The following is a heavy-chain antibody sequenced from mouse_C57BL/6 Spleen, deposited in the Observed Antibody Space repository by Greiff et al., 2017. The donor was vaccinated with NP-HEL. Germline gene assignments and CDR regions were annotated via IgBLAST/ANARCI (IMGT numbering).Heavy chain of an antibody. CDR1: GYSITSGYY. Sequence: DVKLQESGPGLVKPSQSLSLTCSVTGYSITSGYYWNWIRQFPGNKLEWMGYISYDGSNNYNPSLKNRISITRDTSKNQFFLKLNSVTTEDTATYYCARDREASMDYWGQGTSVTVSS. J-gene: IGHJ4*01. CDR3: ARDREASMDY. CDR2: ISYDGSN. D-gene: IGHD3-1*01. V-gene: IGHV3-6*01.